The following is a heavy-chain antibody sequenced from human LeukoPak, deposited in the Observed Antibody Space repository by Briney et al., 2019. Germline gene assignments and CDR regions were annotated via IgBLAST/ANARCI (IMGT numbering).Heavy chain of an antibody. CDR3: ARGRVEMATIDFDY. Sequence: SETLSLTCAVYGGSFSGYYWSWIRQPAGKGLEWIGRIYTSGSTNYNPSLKSRVTISVDTSKNQFSLKLSSVTAADTAMYYCARGRVEMATIDFDYWGQGTLVTVSS. V-gene: IGHV4-59*10. J-gene: IGHJ4*02. CDR1: GGSFSGYY. CDR2: IYTSGST. D-gene: IGHD5-24*01.